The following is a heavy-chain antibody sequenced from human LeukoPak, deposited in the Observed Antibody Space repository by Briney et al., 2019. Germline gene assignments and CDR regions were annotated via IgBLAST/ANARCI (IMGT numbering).Heavy chain of an antibody. CDR2: IKQDGIEI. V-gene: IGHV3-7*04. D-gene: IGHD3-3*01. J-gene: IGHJ1*01. CDR3: ARDVSGGYHIFADNG. CDR1: GFTFRTYW. Sequence: PGGSLRLSCVDSGFTFRTYWMAWVRQAPGKGLEWVANIKQDGIEINYVDSVRGRFTISRDNAKNSLYLQMNSLRVEDTAVYYCARDVSGGYHIFADNGWGQGTLVTVSS.